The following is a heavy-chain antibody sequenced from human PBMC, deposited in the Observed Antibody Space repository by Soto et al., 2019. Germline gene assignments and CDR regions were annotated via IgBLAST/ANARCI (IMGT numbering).Heavy chain of an antibody. Sequence: EVQLLESGGGLVQPGGSLRLSCAASGFPFTNYAMSWVRQAPGKGREWVSTIRHSGADTYYADSVKGRFTISRDNSKDTLYLQMNSLRAEDTAVYYCAKDPWGTVTGAFDIWGQGTMVTVSS. CDR1: GFPFTNYA. CDR3: AKDPWGTVTGAFDI. D-gene: IGHD4-17*01. J-gene: IGHJ3*02. CDR2: IRHSGADT. V-gene: IGHV3-23*01.